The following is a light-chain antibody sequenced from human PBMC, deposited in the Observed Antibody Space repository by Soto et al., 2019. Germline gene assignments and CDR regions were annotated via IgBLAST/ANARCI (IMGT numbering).Light chain of an antibody. Sequence: QSALTQPRSVSGSPGQSVTISCTGTSSDVGGYNYVSWYQQYPGKAPKPMIYDVTKRPSGVPDRFSGSKSGNTASLTISGLQAEDEADHYCCSYAGSYTQVFGGGTKVTVL. J-gene: IGLJ3*02. CDR3: CSYAGSYTQV. CDR1: SSDVGGYNY. CDR2: DVT. V-gene: IGLV2-11*01.